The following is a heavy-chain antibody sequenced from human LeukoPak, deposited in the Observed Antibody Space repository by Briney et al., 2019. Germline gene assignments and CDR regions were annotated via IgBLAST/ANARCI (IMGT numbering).Heavy chain of an antibody. D-gene: IGHD6-13*01. CDR1: GYTFTGYY. CDR3: ARDQATRSSSQFDY. Sequence: ASVKVSCKASGYTFTGYYVHWVRQAPGQGLEWLGWINPNSGDTNYAQKFQGRVTMTRDTSISTAYMELSRLRSDDTAVYYCARDQATRSSSQFDYWGQGTLVTVSS. J-gene: IGHJ4*02. CDR2: INPNSGDT. V-gene: IGHV1-2*02.